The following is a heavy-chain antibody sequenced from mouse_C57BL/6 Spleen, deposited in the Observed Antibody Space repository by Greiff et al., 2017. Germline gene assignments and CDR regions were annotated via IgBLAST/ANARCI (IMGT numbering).Heavy chain of an antibody. V-gene: IGHV3-6*01. CDR3: ARDSGAPFAY. D-gene: IGHD4-1*01. CDR1: GYSITSGYY. Sequence: EVKLQQSGPGLVKPSQSLSLTCSVTGYSITSGYYWNWIRQFPGNKLEWMGYISYDGSNNYNPSLKNRISITRDTSKNQFFLKLNSVTTEDTATYYCARDSGAPFAYWGQGTLVTVSA. CDR2: ISYDGSN. J-gene: IGHJ3*01.